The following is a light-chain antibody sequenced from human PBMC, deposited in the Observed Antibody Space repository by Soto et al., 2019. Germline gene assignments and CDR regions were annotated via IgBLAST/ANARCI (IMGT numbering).Light chain of an antibody. CDR3: SSYTASGTDV. CDR1: SSDIGGYNF. V-gene: IGLV2-14*01. J-gene: IGLJ1*01. CDR2: DVS. Sequence: QPVLTQPASVSGSPGQSITISCTGTSSDIGGYNFVSWYQQHPGKAPKLMIFDVSNRPSGVSDRFSGSKSGNTASLTISGLQAEDEADYYCSSYTASGTDVFGTGTKVTVL.